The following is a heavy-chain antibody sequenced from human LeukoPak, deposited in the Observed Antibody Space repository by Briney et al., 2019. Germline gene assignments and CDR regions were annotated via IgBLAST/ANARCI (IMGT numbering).Heavy chain of an antibody. CDR3: AREDNYYDSSGYHTGFDY. CDR1: GFTFSSYS. D-gene: IGHD3-22*01. Sequence: GGSLRLSCAASGFTFSSYSMNWVRQAPGKGLEWVSSISSSSSYIYYADSVKGRFTISRDNAKNSLYLQMNSPRAEDTAVYYCAREDNYYDSSGYHTGFDYWGQGTLVTVSS. V-gene: IGHV3-21*01. CDR2: ISSSSSYI. J-gene: IGHJ4*02.